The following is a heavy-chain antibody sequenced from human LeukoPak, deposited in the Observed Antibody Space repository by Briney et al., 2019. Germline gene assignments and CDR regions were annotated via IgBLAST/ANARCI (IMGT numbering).Heavy chain of an antibody. CDR3: ARMVRGTDFDY. Sequence: PSETLSLTCTVSGGSISSSSYYWGWIRQPPGKGLEWIGSIYYSGSTYYNPSLKSRVTISVDTSKNQFSLKLSSVTAADTAVYYCARMVRGTDFDYWGQGTLVTVSS. CDR2: IYYSGST. V-gene: IGHV4-39*07. D-gene: IGHD3-10*01. J-gene: IGHJ4*02. CDR1: GGSISSSSYY.